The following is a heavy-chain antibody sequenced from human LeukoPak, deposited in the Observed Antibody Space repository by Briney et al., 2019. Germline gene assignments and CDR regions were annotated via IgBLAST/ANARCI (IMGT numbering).Heavy chain of an antibody. CDR3: ARVKMGATVSDYYYYYMDV. D-gene: IGHD1-26*01. Sequence: RPGGSLRLSCAASGFTFSSYTMHWVRQAPGKRLQSDSAITSNGGYTHYADSVKGRFTISRDNSRNALFLQMGGLRIEDMAVYYCARVKMGATVSDYYYYYMDVWGKGTTVTVSS. CDR1: GFTFSSYT. V-gene: IGHV3-64*02. J-gene: IGHJ6*03. CDR2: ITSNGGYT.